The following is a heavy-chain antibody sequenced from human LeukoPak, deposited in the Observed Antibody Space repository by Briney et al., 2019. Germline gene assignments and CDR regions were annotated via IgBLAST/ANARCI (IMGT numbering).Heavy chain of an antibody. J-gene: IGHJ4*02. CDR3: ARVSSRRLPPSYYYDRRNYFDY. CDR1: GYTFTGYY. Sequence: GASVKVSCKASGYTFTGYYMHWVRQAPGQGLEWMGWINPNSGGTNYAQKFQGRVTMTRDTSISTAYMELSRLRSDDTAVYYCARVSSRRLPPSYYYDRRNYFDYWGQGTLVTVSS. CDR2: INPNSGGT. V-gene: IGHV1-2*02. D-gene: IGHD3-22*01.